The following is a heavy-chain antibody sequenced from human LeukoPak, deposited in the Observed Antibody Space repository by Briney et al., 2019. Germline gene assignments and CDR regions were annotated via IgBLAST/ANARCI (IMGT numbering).Heavy chain of an antibody. CDR2: THYSGND. CDR1: GCSISSGDYY. J-gene: IGHJ2*01. D-gene: IGHD3-3*01. V-gene: IGHV4-31*03. CDR3: ARTILTPSGFVWHFAL. Sequence: PSETLSLTCTVSGCSISSGDYYWSWNRQHPGKGLEWIRYTHYSGNDYYNASGKSRVTISVYKYKSQISLKLSSVTAADTAVYYCARTILTPSGFVWHFALWGRRTLVT.